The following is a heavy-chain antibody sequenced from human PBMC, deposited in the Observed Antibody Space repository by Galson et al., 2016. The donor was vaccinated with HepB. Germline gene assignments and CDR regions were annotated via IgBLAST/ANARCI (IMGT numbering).Heavy chain of an antibody. J-gene: IGHJ6*02. D-gene: IGHD5-12*01. CDR2: INGAGSST. Sequence: SLRLSCAAFGFTFSRAWMNWVRQAPGKGLVWLSLINGAGSSTIYADSVQGRFTISRDNAKNTLYLQMNSLRVEDAAVYYCAILSVDVVLVMNGVDVWGQGTTVTVSS. CDR1: GFTFSRAW. V-gene: IGHV3-74*01. CDR3: AILSVDVVLVMNGVDV.